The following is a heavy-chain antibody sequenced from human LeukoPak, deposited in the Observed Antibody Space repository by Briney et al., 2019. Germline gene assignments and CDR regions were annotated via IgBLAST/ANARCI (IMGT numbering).Heavy chain of an antibody. Sequence: PGGSLRLSCAASGFTFSSSWMFWVRQAPGKGLVWFSRTNIDGSDITYADSVKGRFTISRDNAKNTLYLQMNSLRAEDTAVYFCARDLHWNQLGLWGQGTLVTVSS. J-gene: IGHJ4*02. CDR3: ARDLHWNQLGL. D-gene: IGHD1-1*01. V-gene: IGHV3-74*01. CDR1: GFTFSSSW. CDR2: TNIDGSDI.